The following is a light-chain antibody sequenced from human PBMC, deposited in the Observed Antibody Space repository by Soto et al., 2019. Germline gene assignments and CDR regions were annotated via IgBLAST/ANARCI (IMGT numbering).Light chain of an antibody. J-gene: IGKJ2*01. CDR2: GAS. V-gene: IGKV3-20*01. CDR1: QSVSSSS. CDR3: QQYGSSPYT. Sequence: EIVLAQYPGTLSLSPGERATLSCRASQSVSSSSLAWYQQKPGQAPRLLIYGASSRATGITDRFSGSGYGTDFSLTISRLEPEDFAVFYCQQYGSSPYTFGQGTKLEIK.